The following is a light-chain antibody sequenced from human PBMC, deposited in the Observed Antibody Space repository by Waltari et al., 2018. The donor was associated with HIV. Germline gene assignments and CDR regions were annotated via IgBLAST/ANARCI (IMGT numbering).Light chain of an antibody. V-gene: IGLV3-21*04. Sequence: SYLLTQPPSVSVAPGETARITCGGDHTGSKTVHWYQQMPGQAPVLVIYYNSDRPSGIPERFSGSNSGNTASLTISRVEAGDEADYYCQVWDTRSDHLVFGGGTRLAV. CDR2: YNS. CDR1: HTGSKT. CDR3: QVWDTRSDHLV. J-gene: IGLJ2*01.